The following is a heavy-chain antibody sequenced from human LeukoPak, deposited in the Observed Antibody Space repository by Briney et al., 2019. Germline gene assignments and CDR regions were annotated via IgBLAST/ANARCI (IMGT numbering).Heavy chain of an antibody. CDR3: ARARSWPEHAFDI. CDR1: GFTVSTYY. V-gene: IGHV3-53*01. CDR2: IYGRDIT. J-gene: IGHJ3*02. Sequence: GGSLRLSCAASGFTVSTYYMSWVSQAPGKGPEWVSVIYGRDITYYADSVKGRFTVSRDNSKNTLSLQMNSLRADDTAVYYCARARSWPEHAFDIWGQGTMVTVSS.